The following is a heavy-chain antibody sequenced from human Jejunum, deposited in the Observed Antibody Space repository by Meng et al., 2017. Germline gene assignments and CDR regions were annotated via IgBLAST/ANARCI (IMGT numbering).Heavy chain of an antibody. CDR1: GYSFTNFW. CDR2: ILRDDSDT. Sequence: GGSLRPSWKRSGYSFTNFWIGWVRQMPGKGLDWMGIILRDDSDTRYNPAFQGQVAISADRSISTAYLQWNTLKASDTAIYYCARGDGDGQIGGFDYWGQGTLVTVSS. D-gene: IGHD2-21*01. J-gene: IGHJ4*02. CDR3: ARGDGDGQIGGFDY. V-gene: IGHV5-51*01.